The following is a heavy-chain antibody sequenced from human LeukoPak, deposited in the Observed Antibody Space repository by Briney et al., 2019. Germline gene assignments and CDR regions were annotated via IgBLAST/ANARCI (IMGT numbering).Heavy chain of an antibody. CDR3: ARNDLRGEAARPFDY. CDR2: ISSSSSYI. D-gene: IGHD6-6*01. V-gene: IGHV3-21*01. J-gene: IGHJ4*02. Sequence: PGGSLRLSCAASGFTFSSYAMSWVRQAPGKGLEWVSSISSSSSYIYYADSVKGRFTISRDNAKNSLYLQMNSLRAEDTAVYYCARNDLRGEAARPFDYWGQGTLVTVSS. CDR1: GFTFSSYA.